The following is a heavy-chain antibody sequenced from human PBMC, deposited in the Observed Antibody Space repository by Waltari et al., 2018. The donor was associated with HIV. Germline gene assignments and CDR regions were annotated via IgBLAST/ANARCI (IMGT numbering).Heavy chain of an antibody. J-gene: IGHJ4*02. CDR1: GGFIGSSTDY. D-gene: IGHD3-10*02. V-gene: IGHV4-39*01. CDR3: ARRGGMLSNYYFDY. CDR2: ISYSGIT. Sequence: QLQLQESGPGLVKPSETLSLTCAVSGGFIGSSTDYWGWIRQPPGKGLEWIGTISYSGITYYNPSLKSRVSISLDTSKNRFSLHLGSVTAADTAVYYCARRGGMLSNYYFDYWGQGTLVTVSS.